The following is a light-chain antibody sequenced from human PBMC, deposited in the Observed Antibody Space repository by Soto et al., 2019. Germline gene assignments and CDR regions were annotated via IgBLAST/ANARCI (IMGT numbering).Light chain of an antibody. V-gene: IGKV3-15*01. J-gene: IGKJ1*01. CDR2: GAS. CDR3: QQYNNWPRT. Sequence: EIVITQSPATLSVSPGERATLSCRASQSVSSNLAWYQQKPGQAPRLLIYGASTRATGIPARFSGSGSGTEFTLTISSLQSEDFAVYYCQQYNNWPRTFGQGTKM. CDR1: QSVSSN.